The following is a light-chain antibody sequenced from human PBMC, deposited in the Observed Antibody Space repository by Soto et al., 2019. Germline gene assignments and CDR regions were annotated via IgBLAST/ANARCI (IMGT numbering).Light chain of an antibody. CDR3: QAWDSTSLVV. Sequence: SYELTQPPSVSVSPGQTASITCSGDKLGDKYVCWYQQKPGQSPVLVIYRDTNRPSGIPERFSGPNSGNTATLTISGIQAMDEADYYCQAWDSTSLVVFGGGTKLTVL. CDR2: RDT. J-gene: IGLJ2*01. V-gene: IGLV3-1*01. CDR1: KLGDKY.